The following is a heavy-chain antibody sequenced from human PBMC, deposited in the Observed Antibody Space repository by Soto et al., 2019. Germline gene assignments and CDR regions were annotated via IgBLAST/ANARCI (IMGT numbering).Heavy chain of an antibody. Sequence: KPSETLSLTCAVPGGSISSSNWWGWVRQPPGKGQEWIGEIYHSGSTNYNPSLKSRVTISVDKSKNQFSLKLSSVTAADPAVYYCARKGIFRRSYGMDVWGQGTTVTVSS. V-gene: IGHV4-4*02. J-gene: IGHJ6*02. CDR2: IYHSGST. CDR1: GGSISSSNW. CDR3: ARKGIFRRSYGMDV. D-gene: IGHD3-3*01.